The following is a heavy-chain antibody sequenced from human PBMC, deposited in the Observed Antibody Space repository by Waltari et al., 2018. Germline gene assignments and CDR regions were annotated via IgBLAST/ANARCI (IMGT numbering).Heavy chain of an antibody. Sequence: EVQLVESGGGLVQPGGSLRLSCAASGFTFSSYSMNWVRQAPGKGLEWVSSISSSSSYIYYADSVKGRFTISRDNAKNSLYLQMNSLRAEDTAVYYCARIATGKSGPDDYWGQGTLVTVSS. D-gene: IGHD1-26*01. CDR3: ARIATGKSGPDDY. CDR1: GFTFSSYS. CDR2: ISSSSSYI. V-gene: IGHV3-21*01. J-gene: IGHJ4*02.